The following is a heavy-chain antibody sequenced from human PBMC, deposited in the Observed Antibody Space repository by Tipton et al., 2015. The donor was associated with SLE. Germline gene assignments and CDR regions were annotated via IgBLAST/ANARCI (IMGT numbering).Heavy chain of an antibody. CDR1: GESISGGGNY. D-gene: IGHD3-3*01. CDR3: GRLQFIFAGMDV. J-gene: IGHJ6*04. V-gene: IGHV4-34*01. Sequence: TLSLTCTVSGESISGGGNYWIWLRQPPGKGLEWIGEINHSGGTNYNSSLKSRVTISADTSKNQFSLTVRSVTAADTAVYYCGRLQFIFAGMDVGGKGTTVTVSS. CDR2: INHSGGT.